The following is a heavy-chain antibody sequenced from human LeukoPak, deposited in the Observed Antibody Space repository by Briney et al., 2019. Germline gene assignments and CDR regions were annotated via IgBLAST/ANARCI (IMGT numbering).Heavy chain of an antibody. CDR2: FDPEDGET. CDR3: ATFTLSPRLWFGELPSELDY. V-gene: IGHV1-24*01. CDR1: GYTLTELT. D-gene: IGHD3-10*01. J-gene: IGHJ4*02. Sequence: ASVKASCKVSGYTLTELTMHWVRQAPGKGLEWMGGFDPEDGETIYAQKFQGRVTMTEDTSTDTAYMELSSLRSEDTAVYYCATFTLSPRLWFGELPSELDYWGQGTLVTVSS.